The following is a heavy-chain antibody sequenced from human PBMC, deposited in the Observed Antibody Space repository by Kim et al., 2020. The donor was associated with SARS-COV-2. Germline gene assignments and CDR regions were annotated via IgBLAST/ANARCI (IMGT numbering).Heavy chain of an antibody. CDR2: ISYDGSNK. D-gene: IGHD5-12*01. CDR3: AREGGYSGYENDY. V-gene: IGHV3-30-3*01. J-gene: IGHJ4*02. CDR1: GFTFSSYA. Sequence: GGSLRLSCAASGFTFSSYAMHWVRQAPGKGLEWVAVISYDGSNKYYADSVKGRFTISRDNSKNTLYLQMNSLRAEDTAVYYCAREGGYSGYENDYWGQGTLVTVSS.